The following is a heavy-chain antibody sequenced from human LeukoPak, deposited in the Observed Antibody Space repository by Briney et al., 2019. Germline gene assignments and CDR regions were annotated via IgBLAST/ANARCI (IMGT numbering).Heavy chain of an antibody. CDR3: AKAAIVGATAALAGVDY. D-gene: IGHD1-26*01. V-gene: IGHV3-33*06. CDR2: IWYDGSNK. J-gene: IGHJ4*02. CDR1: GFTFNGYG. Sequence: PGRSLRLSCSASGFTFNGYGMHWVRQAPGKGLEWVAVIWYDGSNKHYADSVKGRFTISRDSSKNTLYLQMNSLRAEDTAVYYCAKAAIVGATAALAGVDYWGQGTLVIVSS.